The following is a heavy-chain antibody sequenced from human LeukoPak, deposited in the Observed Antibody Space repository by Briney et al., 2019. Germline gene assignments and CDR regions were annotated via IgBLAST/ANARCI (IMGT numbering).Heavy chain of an antibody. CDR1: GFTFVDYY. Sequence: GGSLRLSCAASGFTFVDYYMSWLRQAPGRGLEWVSHISSSGGSIYYADSVKGRFTISRDNAKSSLYLQMSSLRAEDTAVYYCARVGDCGDDCYYFLTGPFDNWGQGTLVTVSS. D-gene: IGHD2-21*02. CDR3: ARVGDCGDDCYYFLTGPFDN. V-gene: IGHV3-11*04. CDR2: ISSSGGSI. J-gene: IGHJ4*02.